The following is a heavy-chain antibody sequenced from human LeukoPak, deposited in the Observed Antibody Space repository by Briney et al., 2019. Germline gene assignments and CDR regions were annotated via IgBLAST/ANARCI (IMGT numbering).Heavy chain of an antibody. CDR2: IAYDGSRA. D-gene: IGHD1-14*01. Sequence: GGSLRLSCAGSGFTFGGYGMHWFRQTPGKGLRWVAVIAYDGSRAFYADSVKGRFTISRDNSKNTMSVQMDDLRAEDTAVYYCTRYNNDHFDYWGQGTLVTVSS. CDR3: TRYNNDHFDY. V-gene: IGHV3-33*01. CDR1: GFTFGGYG. J-gene: IGHJ4*02.